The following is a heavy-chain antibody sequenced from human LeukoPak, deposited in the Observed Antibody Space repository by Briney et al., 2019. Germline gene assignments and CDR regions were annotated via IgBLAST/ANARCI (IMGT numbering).Heavy chain of an antibody. D-gene: IGHD5-18*01. J-gene: IGHJ4*02. Sequence: GGSLRLSCVASGFTFSNYWMHWVRQAPEKGLVWVSRINSDGSSTSYADSVRGRFTISRDNAKNTLYLQMNSLRAEDTAVYYCARGYSYGYRIDYWGQGTLVTVSS. CDR2: INSDGSST. CDR1: GFTFSNYW. CDR3: ARGYSYGYRIDY. V-gene: IGHV3-74*01.